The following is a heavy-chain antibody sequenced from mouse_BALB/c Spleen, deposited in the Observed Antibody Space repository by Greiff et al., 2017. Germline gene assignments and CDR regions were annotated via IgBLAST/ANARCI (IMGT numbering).Heavy chain of an antibody. J-gene: IGHJ3*01. CDR1: GFTFTDYY. D-gene: IGHD1-1*01. V-gene: IGHV7-3*02. CDR2: IRNKATGFKT. Sequence: EVKLMAPGGGLVQPGGSLRLSCATSGFTFTDYYMSWVRQPPGQALEWLGFIRNKATGFKTEYNASVKGQFTLSRDNSRSILYLQMNTLRAEDSATYFCARDNDYGSSYAWFAYWGQGTLVTVSA. CDR3: ARDNDYGSSYAWFAY.